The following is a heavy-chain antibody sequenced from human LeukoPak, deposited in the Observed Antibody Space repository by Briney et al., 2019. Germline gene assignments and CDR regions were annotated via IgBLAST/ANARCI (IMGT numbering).Heavy chain of an antibody. CDR2: INHSGST. CDR3: ARQLIAAAAYNWFDP. Sequence: ASETLSLTCAVYGGTFSGYYWSWIRQPPGKGLEWIGEINHSGSTNYNPSLKSRVTISVDTSKDQFSLKLSSVTAADTAVYYCARQLIAAAAYNWFDPWGQGTLVIVSS. CDR1: GGTFSGYY. V-gene: IGHV4-34*01. J-gene: IGHJ5*02. D-gene: IGHD6-13*01.